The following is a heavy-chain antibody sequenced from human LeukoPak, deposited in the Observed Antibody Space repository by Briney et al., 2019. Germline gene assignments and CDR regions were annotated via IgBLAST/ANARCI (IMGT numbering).Heavy chain of an antibody. CDR1: GGSISSYY. CDR3: ARDGLLWFGELTLPFYMDV. V-gene: IGHV4-4*07. CDR2: IYTNWST. D-gene: IGHD3-10*01. Sequence: SETLSLTCTVSGGSISSYYWNWIRQPAGKGLDRVWRIYTNWSTIYNSSLKSGVTMSVDTSKNQFFLKLSSVTAADTAVYYCARDGLLWFGELTLPFYMDVWGKGTTVTVSS. J-gene: IGHJ6*03.